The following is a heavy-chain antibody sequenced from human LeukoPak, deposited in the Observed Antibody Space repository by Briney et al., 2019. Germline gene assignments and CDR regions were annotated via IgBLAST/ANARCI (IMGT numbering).Heavy chain of an antibody. CDR1: GFTFSSYS. CDR3: ARVERYGSGSYPYYYYYGMDV. J-gene: IGHJ6*02. D-gene: IGHD3-10*01. V-gene: IGHV3-21*01. Sequence: PGGSLRLSCAASGFTFSSYSVNWVRQAPGKGLEWVSSISSSSSYIYYADSVKGRFTISRDNAKNSLYLQMNSLRAEDTAVYYCARVERYGSGSYPYYYYYGMDVWGQGTTVTVSS. CDR2: ISSSSSYI.